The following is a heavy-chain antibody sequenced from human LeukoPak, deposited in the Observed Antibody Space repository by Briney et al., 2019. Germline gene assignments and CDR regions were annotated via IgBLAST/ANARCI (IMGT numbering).Heavy chain of an antibody. CDR2: ITGSGVGT. V-gene: IGHV3-23*01. Sequence: PGGSLRLSCAVSGFTFRSFAMSWVRQAPGKGLEWVSSITGSGVGTYYADSVKGRFTISRDNSKNTLYLQMNSLRAEDTAVCYCAKEGEYYDILTGYYKRGYFDYWGQGTLVTVSS. D-gene: IGHD3-9*01. J-gene: IGHJ4*02. CDR1: GFTFRSFA. CDR3: AKEGEYYDILTGYYKRGYFDY.